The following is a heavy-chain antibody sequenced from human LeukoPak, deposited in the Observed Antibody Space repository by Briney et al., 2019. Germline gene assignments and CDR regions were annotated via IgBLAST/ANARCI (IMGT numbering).Heavy chain of an antibody. J-gene: IGHJ5*02. Sequence: SETLSLTCTVSSYSINSDYYWSWIRQPPGKGLEWIGEINHSGSTNYNPSLKSRVTISVDTSKNQFSLKLSSVTAADTAVYYCARHRNGYCSSTSCPRGWFDPWGQGTLVTVSS. V-gene: IGHV4-34*01. D-gene: IGHD2-2*01. CDR3: ARHRNGYCSSTSCPRGWFDP. CDR1: SYSINSDYY. CDR2: INHSGST.